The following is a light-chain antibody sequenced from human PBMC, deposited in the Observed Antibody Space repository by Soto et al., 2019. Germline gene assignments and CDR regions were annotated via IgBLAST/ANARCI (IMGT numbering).Light chain of an antibody. CDR3: QQYNSYSPLT. Sequence: AIRMTQSPSSLSASTGDRVTITCRASQGISSYLAWYQQKPGKAXKLLIYAASTLQSGVPSRFSGSGSGTEFTLTISSLQPDDFANYYCQQYNSYSPLTFGGGTKVDIK. J-gene: IGKJ4*01. V-gene: IGKV1-8*01. CDR2: AAS. CDR1: QGISSY.